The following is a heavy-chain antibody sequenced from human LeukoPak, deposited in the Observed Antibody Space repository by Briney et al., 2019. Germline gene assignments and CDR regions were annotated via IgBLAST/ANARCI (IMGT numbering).Heavy chain of an antibody. Sequence: ASVTVSFTVSGYTLTELSMHWVRQAPGKGLEWMGGFDPEDGETIYAQKFQGRVTMTEDTSTDTAYMELSSLRSEDTAVYYCATDYGYCSSTSCFDAFDIWGQGTMVTVSS. CDR3: ATDYGYCSSTSCFDAFDI. D-gene: IGHD2-2*03. J-gene: IGHJ3*02. V-gene: IGHV1-24*01. CDR2: FDPEDGET. CDR1: GYTLTELS.